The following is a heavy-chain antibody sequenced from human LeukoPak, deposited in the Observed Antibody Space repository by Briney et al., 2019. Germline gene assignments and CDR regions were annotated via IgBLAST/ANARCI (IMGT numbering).Heavy chain of an antibody. J-gene: IGHJ4*02. D-gene: IGHD6-19*01. Sequence: GRSLRLSCAASGFTFSSYAMHWVXXXXXXXLXXXXIISYDGSNKYYADSVKGRFTISRDNSKNTLYLQMNSLRTEDTAVYYCARVSSAGTVRPFDYWGQGTLVTVSS. V-gene: IGHV3-30*04. CDR3: ARVSSAGTVRPFDY. CDR1: GFTFSSYA. CDR2: ISYDGSNK.